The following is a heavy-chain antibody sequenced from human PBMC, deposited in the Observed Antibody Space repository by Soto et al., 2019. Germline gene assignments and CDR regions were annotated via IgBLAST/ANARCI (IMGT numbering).Heavy chain of an antibody. D-gene: IGHD7-27*01. CDR2: LIPIFGTP. V-gene: IGHV1-69*05. CDR1: GGTFSNYA. CDR3: ASQLTGDSYYYGMDV. Sequence: QVQLVQSGAEVKKPGSSVKVSCKASGGTFSNYAXXXXRXXPXQGXEWMGGLIPIFGTPDYAQKFQGRVTITXDXSXXTXYMELXSXXXXDXAVYYCASQLTGDSYYYGMDVWGQGTTVTVSS. J-gene: IGHJ6*02.